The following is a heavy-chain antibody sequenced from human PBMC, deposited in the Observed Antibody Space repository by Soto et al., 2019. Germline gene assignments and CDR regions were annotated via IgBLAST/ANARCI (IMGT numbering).Heavy chain of an antibody. Sequence: QVQLVQSGAEEKKPGASVMVSCKASGYTFTSYAMHWVRQAPGQRLEWMGWINAGNGNTKYSQKFQGRVTITRDTSASTAYMELSSLRSEDTAVYYCAREGGVVVAATDFQHWGQGTLVTVSS. CDR3: AREGGVVVAATDFQH. CDR2: INAGNGNT. J-gene: IGHJ1*01. CDR1: GYTFTSYA. V-gene: IGHV1-3*05. D-gene: IGHD2-15*01.